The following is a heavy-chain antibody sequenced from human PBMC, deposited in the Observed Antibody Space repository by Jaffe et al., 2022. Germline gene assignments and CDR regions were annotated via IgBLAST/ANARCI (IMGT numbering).Heavy chain of an antibody. Sequence: EVQLVESGGGLVQPGRSLRLSCTASGFTFGDYAMSWVRQAPGKGLEWVGFIRSKAYGGTTEYAASVKGRFTISRDDSKSIAYLQMNSLKTEDTAVYYCTRDYTYCSSTSCYAGFDPWGQGTLVTVSS. J-gene: IGHJ5*02. CDR2: IRSKAYGGTT. CDR3: TRDYTYCSSTSCYAGFDP. CDR1: GFTFGDYA. D-gene: IGHD2-2*01. V-gene: IGHV3-49*04.